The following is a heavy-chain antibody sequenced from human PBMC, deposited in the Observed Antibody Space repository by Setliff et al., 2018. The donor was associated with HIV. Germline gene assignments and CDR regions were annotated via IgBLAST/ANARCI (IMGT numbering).Heavy chain of an antibody. V-gene: IGHV3-30*19. CDR2: TSYDGYDK. D-gene: IGHD3-16*01. CDR3: AIDGAGHRYMDF. Sequence: PGGSLRLSCAASGFLFSSYGMHWVRQAPGKGLEWGAVTSYDGYDKYYADSVKGRFTISRDNSRNTLFLQANSLRVEDTAVYYCAIDGAGHRYMDFWGTGTTVTVSS. CDR1: GFLFSSYG. J-gene: IGHJ6*03.